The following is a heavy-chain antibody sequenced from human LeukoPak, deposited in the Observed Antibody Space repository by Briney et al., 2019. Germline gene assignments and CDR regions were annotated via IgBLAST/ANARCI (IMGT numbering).Heavy chain of an antibody. J-gene: IGHJ1*01. CDR1: GFTFSNYW. D-gene: IGHD3-22*01. CDR2: IKSKTDGGTI. CDR3: TTDLSELDDSGYYAKYFHH. Sequence: GGSLRLSCAASGFTFSNYWMHWVRQAPGKGLEWVGRIKSKTDGGTIDYAAPVKGRFTISRDDSKDTLFLQVNSLKTEDTAVYYCTTDLSELDDSGYYAKYFHHWGQGTLVSVSS. V-gene: IGHV3-15*01.